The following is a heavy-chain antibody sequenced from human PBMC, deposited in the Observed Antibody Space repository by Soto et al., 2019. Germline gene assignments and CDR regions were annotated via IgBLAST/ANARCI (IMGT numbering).Heavy chain of an antibody. V-gene: IGHV4-34*01. CDR1: GGSFSGYY. CDR2: INHSGST. CDR3: ARGRVLLWFGANWFDP. J-gene: IGHJ5*02. Sequence: SETLSLTCAVYGGSFSGYYCSWIRQPPGKGLEWIGEINHSGSTNYNPSLKSRVTISVDTSKNQFSLKLSSVTAADTAVYYCARGRVLLWFGANWFDPWGQGTLVTVSS. D-gene: IGHD3-10*01.